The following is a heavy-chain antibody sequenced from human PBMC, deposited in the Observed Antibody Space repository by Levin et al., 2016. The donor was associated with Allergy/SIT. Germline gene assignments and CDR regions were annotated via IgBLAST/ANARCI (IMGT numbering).Heavy chain of an antibody. Sequence: WVRQAPGQGLEWMGWISAYNGNTNYAQKLQGRVTMTTDTSTSTAYMELRSLRSDDTAVYYCASGYCSGGSCYPGAFDIWGQGTMVTVSS. J-gene: IGHJ3*02. D-gene: IGHD2-15*01. CDR2: ISAYNGNT. CDR3: ASGYCSGGSCYPGAFDI. V-gene: IGHV1-18*01.